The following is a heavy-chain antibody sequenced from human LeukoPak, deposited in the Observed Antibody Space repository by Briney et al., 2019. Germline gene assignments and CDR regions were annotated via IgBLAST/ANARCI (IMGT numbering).Heavy chain of an antibody. CDR1: GLTFSSYE. D-gene: IGHD3-10*01. Sequence: GGSLRLSCAASGLTFSSYEMNWVRQAPGKGLEWVSGISWNSGSIGYADSVKGRFTISRDNAKNSLYLQMNSLRAEDTALYYCAKDLYGSGLYYYMDVWGKGTTVTISS. J-gene: IGHJ6*03. CDR2: ISWNSGSI. V-gene: IGHV3-9*01. CDR3: AKDLYGSGLYYYMDV.